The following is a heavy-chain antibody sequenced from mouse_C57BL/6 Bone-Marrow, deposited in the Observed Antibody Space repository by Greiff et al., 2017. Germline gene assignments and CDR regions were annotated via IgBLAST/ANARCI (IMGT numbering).Heavy chain of an antibody. Sequence: VQLQQPGAELVKPGASVKLSCKASGYTFTSYWMKWVKQRPGKGLEWIGDIAPSDSSTNYNQKFKGKATLTVDTSASPAYMQLSSLTSEESAVSYCARALYYGSTDDAMDYWGQGTSVTVSS. V-gene: IGHV1-50*01. CDR3: ARALYYGSTDDAMDY. CDR2: IAPSDSST. J-gene: IGHJ4*01. CDR1: GYTFTSYW. D-gene: IGHD1-1*01.